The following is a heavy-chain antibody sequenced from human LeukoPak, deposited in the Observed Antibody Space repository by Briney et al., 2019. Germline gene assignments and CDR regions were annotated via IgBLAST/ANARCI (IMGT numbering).Heavy chain of an antibody. CDR1: GFTFSSYG. CDR2: ISYDGSNK. D-gene: IGHD5-24*01. CDR3: AKGRRREMATIEFDY. J-gene: IGHJ4*02. Sequence: GGSLRLSCAASGFTFSSYGMHWVRQAPGKGLEWVAVISYDGSNKYYADSVKGRFTISRDNSKNTLYLQMNSLRAEDTAVYYCAKGRRREMATIEFDYGGEGTLVTVSS. V-gene: IGHV3-30*18.